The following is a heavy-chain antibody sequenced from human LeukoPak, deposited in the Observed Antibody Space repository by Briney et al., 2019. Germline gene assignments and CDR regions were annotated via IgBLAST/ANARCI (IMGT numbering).Heavy chain of an antibody. D-gene: IGHD3-22*01. CDR2: ISSSSTI. V-gene: IGHV3-69-1*02. Sequence: GGSLRLSCAASGFTFSDYYMNWVRQAPGKGLEWVSSISSSSTIYYADSVKGRFTISRDNAKNLLYLQMNSLRAEDTAVYYCARDPHITMIVVVIPDYWGQGTLVTVSS. CDR3: ARDPHITMIVVVIPDY. J-gene: IGHJ4*02. CDR1: GFTFSDYY.